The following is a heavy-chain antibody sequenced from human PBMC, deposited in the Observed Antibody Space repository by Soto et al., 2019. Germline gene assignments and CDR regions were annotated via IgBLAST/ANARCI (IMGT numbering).Heavy chain of an antibody. D-gene: IGHD2-21*01. CDR1: GGTFSSSG. V-gene: IGHV1-69*11. J-gene: IGHJ6*01. Sequence: QVHLVQSGTEVKKPGSSVKVSCKASGGTFSSSGFSWVRQAPGQGLEWMGMIVPSLDTTNYAQKFQARVTINADGGTGPAYMGVRRPRSGGPAVYYFWGWPPPRYSGGPFGGEVWGQGTRVIVSS. CDR2: IVPSLDTT. CDR3: WGWPPPRYSGGPFGGEV.